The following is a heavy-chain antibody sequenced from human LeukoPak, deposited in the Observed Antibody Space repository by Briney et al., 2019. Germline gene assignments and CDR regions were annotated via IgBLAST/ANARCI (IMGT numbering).Heavy chain of an antibody. J-gene: IGHJ5*02. CDR1: VGTFSSYA. CDR2: IIPIFGTA. V-gene: IGHV1-69*13. CDR3: ARGGSSWPYNWLDT. D-gene: IGHD6-13*01. Sequence: SVKVSCKASVGTFSSYAISWVRQAPGQGLEWMGGIIPIFGTANYAQKFQGRVTITADESTSTAYMELSRLRSEDTAVYSCARGGSSWPYNWLDTWGQGTLVTVSS.